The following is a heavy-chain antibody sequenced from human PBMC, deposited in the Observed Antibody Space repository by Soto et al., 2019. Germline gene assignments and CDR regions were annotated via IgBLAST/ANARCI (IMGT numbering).Heavy chain of an antibody. CDR1: GGSFSTYP. CDR3: ARDAYSSSSAHYYYGMDV. J-gene: IGHJ6*02. V-gene: IGHV1-69*13. D-gene: IGHD6-6*01. CDR2: IIPLFGTA. Sequence: ASVKVSCKASGGSFSTYPVSWVRQAPGQGLEWLGDIIPLFGTANYAQKFQGRVTITADESTSTAYMELSSLRSEDTAVYYCARDAYSSSSAHYYYGMDVWGQGTTVTVSS.